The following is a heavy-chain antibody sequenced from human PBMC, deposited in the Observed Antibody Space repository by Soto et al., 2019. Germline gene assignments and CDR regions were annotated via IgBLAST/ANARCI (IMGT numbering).Heavy chain of an antibody. Sequence: EVQLLESGGGLVQPGGSLRLSCAASGFTFSAYAMSWVRQAPGKGLEWVSAISGTSPSTYYADSVQGRFTISRDSSRKTLFLQMNTLRAEDRAVYFCAIRSFGVEYWGQGTQVTVSS. CDR3: AIRSFGVEY. CDR1: GFTFSAYA. CDR2: ISGTSPST. V-gene: IGHV3-23*01. J-gene: IGHJ4*02. D-gene: IGHD3-3*01.